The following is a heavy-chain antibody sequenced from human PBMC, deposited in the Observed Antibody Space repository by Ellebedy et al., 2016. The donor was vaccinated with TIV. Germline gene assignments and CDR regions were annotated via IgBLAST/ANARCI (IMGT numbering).Heavy chain of an antibody. V-gene: IGHV5-51*01. CDR3: TRREGVAVAGTDY. CDR1: GYXXXNYW. CDR2: IYPADSDT. J-gene: IGHJ4*02. Sequence: GESLKISCKGSGYXXXNYWXXLVPXLPGKAXEWMGMIYPADSDTRYSPSFAGQVTISVDKSTSTAHLQWSSLKASDTAMYYCTRREGVAVAGTDYWGKGTRVTVSS. D-gene: IGHD6-19*01.